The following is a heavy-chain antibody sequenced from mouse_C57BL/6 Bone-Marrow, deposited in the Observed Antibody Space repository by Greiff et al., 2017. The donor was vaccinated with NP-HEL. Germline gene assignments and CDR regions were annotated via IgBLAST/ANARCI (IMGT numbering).Heavy chain of an antibody. CDR2: ISSGGSYT. D-gene: IGHD2-10*02. Sequence: EVKLVESGGDLVKPGGSLKLSCAASGFTFSSYGMSWVRQTPDKRLEWVATISSGGSYTYYPDSVKGRFTISRDNAKNTLYLQMGSLKSEDTAMYYCAREYGYWGQGTSVTVSS. CDR1: GFTFSSYG. J-gene: IGHJ4*01. V-gene: IGHV5-6*01. CDR3: AREYGY.